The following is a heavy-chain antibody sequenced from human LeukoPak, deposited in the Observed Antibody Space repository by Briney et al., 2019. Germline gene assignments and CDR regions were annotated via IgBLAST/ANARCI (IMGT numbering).Heavy chain of an antibody. V-gene: IGHV3-9*01. CDR2: ISWNSGSV. Sequence: SLRLSCAASGFTFDDYAMHWVRQAPGKGLEWVSGISWNSGSVGYADSVKGRFTISRDNAKNSLYLQMNSLRAEDTAVYYCAKGLGFAKFAYWAKGTLVP. D-gene: IGHD7-27*01. J-gene: IGHJ4*02. CDR3: AKGLGFAKFAY. CDR1: GFTFDDYA.